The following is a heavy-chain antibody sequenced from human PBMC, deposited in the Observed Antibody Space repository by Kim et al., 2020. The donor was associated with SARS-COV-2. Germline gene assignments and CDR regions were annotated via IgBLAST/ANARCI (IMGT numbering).Heavy chain of an antibody. CDR3: AGGPRDGAGYYYVHTFDF. V-gene: IGHV4-4*07. CDR1: GGSISNFY. CDR2: IYTSGRT. Sequence: SETLSLTCTVSGGSISNFYWSWIRQPAGKGLEWIGRIYTSGRTNYNPSLKSRVTMSVDTSKNQFSLRLSSVTAADTAVYYCAGGPRDGAGYYYVHTFDFWGQGTMVTVSS. J-gene: IGHJ3*01. D-gene: IGHD3-22*01.